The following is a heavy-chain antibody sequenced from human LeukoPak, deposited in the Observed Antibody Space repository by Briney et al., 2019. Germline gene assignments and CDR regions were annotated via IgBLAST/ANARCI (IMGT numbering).Heavy chain of an antibody. CDR3: AKWRVVPADNHYYYYYMDV. CDR1: GFTFSSYG. D-gene: IGHD2-2*01. CDR2: ISYDGSNK. V-gene: IGHV3-30*18. J-gene: IGHJ6*03. Sequence: GGSLRLSCAASGFTFSSYGMHWVRQAPGKGLEWVAVISYDGSNKYYADSVKGRFTISRDNSKNTLYLQMNSLRAEDTAVYYCAKWRVVPADNHYYYYYMDVWGKGTTVTVSS.